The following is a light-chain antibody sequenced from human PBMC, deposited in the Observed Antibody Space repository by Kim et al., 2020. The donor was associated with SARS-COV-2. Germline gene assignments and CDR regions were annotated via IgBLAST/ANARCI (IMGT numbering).Light chain of an antibody. Sequence: DIQMTQSPSSLSASVGDGVTITCRASQDIANYLAWFQQKPGKVPKSLVYAASALQTGVPSRFSGNRSGTDFTLTISNLQPEDVATYYCQKYDSAPLTFGQGTKVDIK. CDR2: AAS. J-gene: IGKJ1*01. V-gene: IGKV1-27*01. CDR3: QKYDSAPLT. CDR1: QDIANY.